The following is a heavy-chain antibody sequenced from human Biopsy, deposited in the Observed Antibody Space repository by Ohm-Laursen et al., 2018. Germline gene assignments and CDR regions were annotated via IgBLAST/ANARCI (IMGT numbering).Heavy chain of an antibody. Sequence: SDTLPLTCSVSGGSFSTYYWTWIRQPPGKGLEWIACIDYRGSTNYNPSLKSRVSISIDTSKNQLSLRLNSVTAADTAVYYCARVSRSIYDSTFDSFNIWGPGTMVTVSS. CDR3: ARVSRSIYDSTFDSFNI. V-gene: IGHV4-59*07. CDR2: IDYRGST. CDR1: GGSFSTYY. D-gene: IGHD3-22*01. J-gene: IGHJ3*02.